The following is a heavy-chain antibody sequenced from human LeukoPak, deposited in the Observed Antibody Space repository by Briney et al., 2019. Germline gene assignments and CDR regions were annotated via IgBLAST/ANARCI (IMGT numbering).Heavy chain of an antibody. D-gene: IGHD3-16*01. J-gene: IGHJ5*02. CDR3: ARGEGYYDYVWGSYSNWFDP. Sequence: GESLQISCKGSGYSFTSYWIGWVRQMPGKGLEWMGIIYPGDSDTRYSPSFQGQVTISADKSISTAYLQWSSLKASDTAMYYCARGEGYYDYVWGSYSNWFDPWGQGTLVTVSS. CDR1: GYSFTSYW. CDR2: IYPGDSDT. V-gene: IGHV5-51*01.